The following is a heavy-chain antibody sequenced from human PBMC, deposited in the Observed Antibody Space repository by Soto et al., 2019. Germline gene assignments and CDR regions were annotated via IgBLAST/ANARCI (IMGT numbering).Heavy chain of an antibody. CDR2: INPNSGGT. D-gene: IGHD6-19*01. CDR3: ASGPHKGWYYFDY. V-gene: IGHV1-2*02. CDR1: GYTFTGYY. Sequence: ASVKVSCKXSGYTFTGYYMHWVRQAPGQGLEWMGWINPNSGGTNYAQKFQGRVTMTRDTSISTAYMELSRLRSDDTAVYYCASGPHKGWYYFDYWGQGTLVTVSS. J-gene: IGHJ4*02.